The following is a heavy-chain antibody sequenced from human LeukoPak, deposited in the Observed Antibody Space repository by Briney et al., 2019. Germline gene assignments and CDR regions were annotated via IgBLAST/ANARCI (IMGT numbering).Heavy chain of an antibody. CDR1: GGSISSGGYY. D-gene: IGHD2-2*02. Sequence: SETLSLTCTVSGGSISSGGYYWSWIRQHPGKGLEWIGYIYYSGSTYYNPSLKSRVTISVDTSKNQSSLKLSSVTAADTAVYYCARGSFCSSTSCYTLNWFDPWGQGTLVTVSS. CDR2: IYYSGST. CDR3: ARGSFCSSTSCYTLNWFDP. J-gene: IGHJ5*02. V-gene: IGHV4-31*03.